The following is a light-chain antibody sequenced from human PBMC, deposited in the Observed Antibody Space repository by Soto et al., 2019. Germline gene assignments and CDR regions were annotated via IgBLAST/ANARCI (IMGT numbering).Light chain of an antibody. CDR1: SSDVGGYNY. CDR3: SSYAGSNNFV. V-gene: IGLV2-8*01. Sequence: QSALTQPPSAPGSPGQSVTISCTGTSSDVGGYNYVSWFQQHPGKAPKVIIYGVANRPSGVPDRFSGSKSGNTASLTVSGLQAEDEADSYCSSYAGSNNFVFGTGTKVTVL. CDR2: GVA. J-gene: IGLJ1*01.